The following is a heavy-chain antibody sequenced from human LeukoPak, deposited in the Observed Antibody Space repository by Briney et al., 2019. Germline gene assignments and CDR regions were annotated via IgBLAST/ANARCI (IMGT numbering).Heavy chain of an antibody. V-gene: IGHV4-59*08. J-gene: IGHJ4*02. CDR3: VRRILGGSGWTFDY. D-gene: IGHD6-19*01. CDR2: IYYSGST. Sequence: SETLSLTCTVSGGSISSYYWSWIRQPPGKGLEWIGYIYYSGSTNYNPSLKSRVTISVDTSKNQFSLKLSSVTAADTAVYYCVRRILGGSGWTFDYWGQGALVTVSS. CDR1: GGSISSYY.